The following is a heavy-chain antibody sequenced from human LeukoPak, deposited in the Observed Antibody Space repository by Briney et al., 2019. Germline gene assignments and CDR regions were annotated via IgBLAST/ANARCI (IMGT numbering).Heavy chain of an antibody. CDR1: GFTFDDYA. Sequence: GGSLRLSCAASGFTFDDYAMHWVRQAPGKGLEWVSGISWNSGSIGYADSVKGRFTISRDNAKNSLYLQMNSLRAEDTALYYCARVDPESDYDFWSGYSDAFDIWGQGTMVTVSS. CDR2: ISWNSGSI. CDR3: ARVDPESDYDFWSGYSDAFDI. D-gene: IGHD3-3*01. V-gene: IGHV3-9*01. J-gene: IGHJ3*02.